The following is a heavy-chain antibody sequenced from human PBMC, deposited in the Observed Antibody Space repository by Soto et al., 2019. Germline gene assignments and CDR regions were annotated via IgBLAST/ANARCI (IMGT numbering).Heavy chain of an antibody. Sequence: GPLRLSCAACGFPFSMYAMTWVRQAPGKGLEWVSAISGSVDSTYYADSVKGRFTISRDNSKKTVYLEMNSLRVEDTAVYHCAKSPSRAPYGMDVWGQGTTVTVSS. V-gene: IGHV3-23*01. CDR1: GFPFSMYA. J-gene: IGHJ6*02. CDR2: ISGSVDST. CDR3: AKSPSRAPYGMDV. D-gene: IGHD6-6*01.